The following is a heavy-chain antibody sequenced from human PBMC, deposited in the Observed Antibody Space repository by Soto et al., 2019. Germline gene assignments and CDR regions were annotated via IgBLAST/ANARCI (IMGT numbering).Heavy chain of an antibody. Sequence: EVQVVESGGGLVQPGGSLRLSCVTSGFTLSDHWMLWVRQAPGKGLEWVANINQDGSVTHYLDSVKGRFTISRDNAKSSVYLQMNSLRAEDTAVYYCVGPYLWFHWGQGTQVTVSS. J-gene: IGHJ4*02. CDR2: INQDGSVT. CDR1: GFTLSDHW. CDR3: VGPYLWFH. D-gene: IGHD2-8*02. V-gene: IGHV3-7*05.